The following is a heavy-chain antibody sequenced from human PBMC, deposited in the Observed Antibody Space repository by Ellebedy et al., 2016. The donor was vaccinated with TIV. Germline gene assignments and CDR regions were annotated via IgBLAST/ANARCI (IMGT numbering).Heavy chain of an antibody. D-gene: IGHD6-19*01. V-gene: IGHV3-7*01. Sequence: GGSLRLXXAASGFTFSSYWMSWVRQAPGKGLEWVANIKQDGSEKYYVDSVKGRFTISRDNAKNSLYLRMNSLRAEDTAVYYCARDQTVQAVALITYYYYYGMDVWGQGTTVTVSS. CDR1: GFTFSSYW. J-gene: IGHJ6*02. CDR2: IKQDGSEK. CDR3: ARDQTVQAVALITYYYYYGMDV.